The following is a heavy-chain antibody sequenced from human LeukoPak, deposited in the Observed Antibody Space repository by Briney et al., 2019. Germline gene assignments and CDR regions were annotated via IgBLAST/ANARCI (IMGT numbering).Heavy chain of an antibody. Sequence: PSETLSLTCTVSGDSINHKNYYCAWIRQSPGKGLEWIGSIYHSGSIYYNPSLKSRVTISVDTSKNQLSLKLSSVTAADTAVYYCARNKGRYGSGRVHFDPWGQGTLVTVSS. J-gene: IGHJ5*02. V-gene: IGHV4-39*07. CDR2: IYHSGSI. CDR3: ARNKGRYGSGRVHFDP. D-gene: IGHD3-10*01. CDR1: GDSINHKNYY.